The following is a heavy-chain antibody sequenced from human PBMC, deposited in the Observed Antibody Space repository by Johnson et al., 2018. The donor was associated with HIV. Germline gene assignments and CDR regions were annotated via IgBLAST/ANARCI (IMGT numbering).Heavy chain of an antibody. CDR2: ISWNSGSI. CDR3: ARDPGGGLGGCDI. V-gene: IGHV3-9*01. D-gene: IGHD2-8*02. CDR1: GFSFSTTW. J-gene: IGHJ3*02. Sequence: VQLVESGGGLVQPGGSLRLSCAASGFSFSTTWMHWVRQAPGEGLEWVSGISWNSGSIGYADSVKGRFTISRDNAKNSLYLQMNSLRAEDTAVYYCARDPGGGLGGCDIWGQGTMVTVSS.